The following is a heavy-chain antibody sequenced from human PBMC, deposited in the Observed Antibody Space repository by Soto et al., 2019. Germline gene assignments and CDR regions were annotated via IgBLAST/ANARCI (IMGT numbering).Heavy chain of an antibody. Sequence: QLQLQESGPGLVKPSETLSLTCTVSGGSISSSSYYWGWIRKPPGKGLEWIGSIYYSGSTYYNPSLKSRVTISVDTSKNQFSLKLSSVTAADTAVYYCAKGGSGSYSNAFDIWGQGTMVTVSS. CDR2: IYYSGST. J-gene: IGHJ3*02. CDR3: AKGGSGSYSNAFDI. CDR1: GGSISSSSYY. D-gene: IGHD3-10*01. V-gene: IGHV4-39*01.